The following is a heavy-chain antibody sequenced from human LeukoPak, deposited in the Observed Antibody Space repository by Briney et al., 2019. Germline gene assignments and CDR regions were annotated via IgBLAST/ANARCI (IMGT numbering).Heavy chain of an antibody. CDR3: ARHSGYHSTMYLDY. V-gene: IGHV1-69*13. D-gene: IGHD3-22*01. CDR2: ITAIFRTT. J-gene: IGHJ4*02. Sequence: SVRVSCKTSGGTFNSYAISWVRQAPGQGLEWMGGITAIFRTTNYAQKFQGRVTITADESMSTIYMELSSLRSGDTAVYYCARHSGYHSTMYLDYWGQGTLVTVSS. CDR1: GGTFNSYA.